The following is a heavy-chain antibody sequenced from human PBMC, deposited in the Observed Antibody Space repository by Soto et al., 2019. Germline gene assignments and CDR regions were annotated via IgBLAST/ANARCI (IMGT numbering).Heavy chain of an antibody. V-gene: IGHV4-39*01. CDR1: GGSISSSSYY. CDR2: LYYSGST. J-gene: IGHJ4*02. D-gene: IGHD6-13*01. Sequence: QLQLQESGPGLVKPSETLSLTCTVSGGSISSSSYYWGWIRQPPGKGLEWIGSLYYSGSTYYIPSLKRRVTIAVDTSKNHFSLKLSSVTAADTAVYYCARRGSSSWYGYWGQGTLVTVSS. CDR3: ARRGSSSWYGY.